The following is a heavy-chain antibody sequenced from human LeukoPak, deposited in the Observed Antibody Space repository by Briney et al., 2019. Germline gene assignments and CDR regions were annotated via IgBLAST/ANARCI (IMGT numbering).Heavy chain of an antibody. CDR1: GYTFTSYY. V-gene: IGHV1-46*01. Sequence: GASVKVSCKASGYTFTSYYMHWVRQAPGQGLEWMGIINPSGGSTSYAQKFQGRVTMTRDTSTSTVYMELSSPRSEDTAVYYCARPRRSSSRLTGGLDYWGQGTPVTVSS. J-gene: IGHJ4*02. D-gene: IGHD6-13*01. CDR2: INPSGGST. CDR3: ARPRRSSSRLTGGLDY.